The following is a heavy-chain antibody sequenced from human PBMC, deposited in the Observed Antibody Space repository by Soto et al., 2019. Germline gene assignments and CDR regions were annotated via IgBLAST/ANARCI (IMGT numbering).Heavy chain of an antibody. CDR1: GGSISSGDYY. Sequence: KTSETLSLTCTVSGGSISSGDYYWSWIRQPPGKGLEWIGYIYYSGSTYYNPSLKSRVTISVDTSKNQFSLKLSSVTAADTAVYYCASYDSSGYPDAEYFQHWGQGTLVTVSS. J-gene: IGHJ1*01. D-gene: IGHD3-22*01. CDR2: IYYSGST. CDR3: ASYDSSGYPDAEYFQH. V-gene: IGHV4-30-4*01.